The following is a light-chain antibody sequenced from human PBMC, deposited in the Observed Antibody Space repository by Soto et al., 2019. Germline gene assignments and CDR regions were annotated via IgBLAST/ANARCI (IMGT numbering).Light chain of an antibody. J-gene: IGKJ1*01. CDR2: AAS. CDR3: QQSYSTPT. Sequence: DILMTQSPSTLSGSVGDRVTITCRASQSISSYLNWYQQKPGKAPKLLIYAASSLQSGVPSRFSGSGSGTDFTLTISSLQPEDFETYYCQQSYSTPTFGQGTKVDIK. CDR1: QSISSY. V-gene: IGKV1-39*01.